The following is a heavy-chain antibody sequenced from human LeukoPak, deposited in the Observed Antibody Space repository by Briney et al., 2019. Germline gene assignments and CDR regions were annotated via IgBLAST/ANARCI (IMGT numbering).Heavy chain of an antibody. CDR1: GFTFTRYW. Sequence: PGGSLRLSCAASGFTFTRYWMTWVRQAAGKGVECVANIKQDGSEKHYVDSVKGRFTISRDNAKNSLYLQMNSLRAEDTAVYYCVRTRGGGNYGSSSRYYFDYWGQGTLATVSS. J-gene: IGHJ4*02. CDR3: VRTRGGGNYGSSSRYYFDY. V-gene: IGHV3-7*01. D-gene: IGHD3-10*01. CDR2: IKQDGSEK.